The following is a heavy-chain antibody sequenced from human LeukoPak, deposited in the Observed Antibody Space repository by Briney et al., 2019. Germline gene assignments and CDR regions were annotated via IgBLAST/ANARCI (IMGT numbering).Heavy chain of an antibody. D-gene: IGHD4-23*01. J-gene: IGHJ2*01. V-gene: IGHV4-59*08. CDR2: IYYSGST. CDR1: GGSISSYY. CDR3: ARSEGNDYRGNPRAPHWYFDL. Sequence: SETLSLTCTVSGGSISSYYWSWIRQPPGKGLEWIGYIYYSGSTNYNPSLKSRVTISVDTSKNQFSLKLSSVTAADTAVYYCARSEGNDYRGNPRAPHWYFDLWGRGTVVTVSS.